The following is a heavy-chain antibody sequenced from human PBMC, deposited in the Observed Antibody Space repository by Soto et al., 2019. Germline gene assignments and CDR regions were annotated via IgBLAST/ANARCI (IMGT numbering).Heavy chain of an antibody. D-gene: IGHD2-15*01. CDR1: GFTFSSYA. J-gene: IGHJ4*02. CDR2: ISGSGGST. Sequence: VQLLESGGGLVQPGGSLRLSCAASGFTFSSYAMSWVRQAPGKGLEWVSAISGSGGSTYYADSVKGRFTISRDNSKNTLYLQMNSLRAEDTAVYYCAKDLHCSGGSCYSGDYWGQGTLVTVSS. V-gene: IGHV3-23*01. CDR3: AKDLHCSGGSCYSGDY.